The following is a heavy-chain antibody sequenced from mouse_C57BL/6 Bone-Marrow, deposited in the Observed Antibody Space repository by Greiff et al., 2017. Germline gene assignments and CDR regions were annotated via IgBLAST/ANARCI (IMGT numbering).Heavy chain of an antibody. D-gene: IGHD1-1*02. V-gene: IGHV1-54*01. J-gene: IGHJ3*01. CDR2: IDPAGGGT. Sequence: QVQLQQSGAELVRPGTSVKLSCKASGYAFTNYWIHWVKQRPGQGLEWIGVIDPAGGGTNYNEKFKGKATLTADTSSSTAYLQLSSLTSEDSAVYFWARYGSIATYSGMDYWGQGTLVTVSA. CDR1: GYAFTNYW. CDR3: ARYGSIATYSGMDY.